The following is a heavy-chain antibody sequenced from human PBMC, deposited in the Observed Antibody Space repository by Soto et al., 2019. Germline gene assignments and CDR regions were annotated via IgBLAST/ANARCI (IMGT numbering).Heavy chain of an antibody. CDR2: ISYDGSNK. V-gene: IGHV3-30*18. CDR3: AKDPFNRALWFGELFYYYYYGMDV. CDR1: GFTFSSYG. D-gene: IGHD3-10*01. J-gene: IGHJ6*02. Sequence: PGGSLRLSCAASGFTFSSYGMHWVRQAPGKGLEWVAVISYDGSNKYYADSVKGRFTISRDNSKNTLYLQMNSLRAEDTAVYYCAKDPFNRALWFGELFYYYYYGMDVWGQGTTVTVSS.